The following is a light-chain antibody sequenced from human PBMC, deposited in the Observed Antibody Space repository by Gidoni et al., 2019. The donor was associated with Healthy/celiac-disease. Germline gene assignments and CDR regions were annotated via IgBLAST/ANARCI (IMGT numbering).Light chain of an antibody. CDR3: QQYDNPPYT. CDR1: QDISNY. V-gene: IGKV1-33*01. J-gene: IGKJ2*01. CDR2: DAS. Sequence: DIQMTPSPSSLYASVGDRVTITCQASQDISNYLNWYQQKPGKAPKLLIYDASNLETGVPPRFSGSGSGTDFTFTISSLQPEDIATYYCQQYDNPPYTFGQGTKLEIK.